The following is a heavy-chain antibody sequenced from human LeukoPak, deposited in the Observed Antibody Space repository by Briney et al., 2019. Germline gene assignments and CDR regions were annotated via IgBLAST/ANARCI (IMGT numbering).Heavy chain of an antibody. Sequence: GESLKISCKGSGYSFTSYWIGWVRQMPGKGLEWMGIIYPGDSDTRYSPSFQGQVTISADKSISTAYLQWSSLKASDTAMYYCARIGDGYSGYDYFDYWGQGTLDTVSS. V-gene: IGHV5-51*01. CDR1: GYSFTSYW. J-gene: IGHJ4*02. D-gene: IGHD5-12*01. CDR2: IYPGDSDT. CDR3: ARIGDGYSGYDYFDY.